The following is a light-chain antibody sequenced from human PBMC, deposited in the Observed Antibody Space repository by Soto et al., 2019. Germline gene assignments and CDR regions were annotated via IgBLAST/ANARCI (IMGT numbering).Light chain of an antibody. CDR3: QQYGSSTWT. V-gene: IGKV3-20*01. CDR2: GTS. Sequence: EIVLTQSPGTLSLSPGERATVSCRASQSVSSSYLAWHQQRPGQAPRLLIYGTSSRATGIPDRFSGSGSGTDFTLTISRLEPEDFAVYYCQQYGSSTWTFGQGTKVEIK. CDR1: QSVSSSY. J-gene: IGKJ1*01.